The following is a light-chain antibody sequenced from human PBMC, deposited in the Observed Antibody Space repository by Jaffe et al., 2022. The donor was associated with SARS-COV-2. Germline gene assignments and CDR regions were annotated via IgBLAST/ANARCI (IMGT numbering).Light chain of an antibody. CDR1: QNIRNY. V-gene: IGKV1-39*01. J-gene: IGKJ4*01. Sequence: DIQMTQSPSSLSASVGDRVTITCRASQNIRNYLNWYQQKPGKAPDLLIYAASTLQSGVPPRFSGSGSGTDFTLTISSLQPEDFATYFCQQSYSSVTFGGGTKLEIK. CDR3: QQSYSSVT. CDR2: AAS.